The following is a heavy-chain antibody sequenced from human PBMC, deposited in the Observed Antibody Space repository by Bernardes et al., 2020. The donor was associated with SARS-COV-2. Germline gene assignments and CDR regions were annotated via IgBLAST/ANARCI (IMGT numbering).Heavy chain of an antibody. V-gene: IGHV1-18*01. J-gene: IGHJ4*02. Sequence: ASVKVSCKASGYTFTSYGISWVRQAPGQGLEWMGWISAYNGTTNYAQKLQGRVTMTTDTSTSTAYMELRSLRSDDTAVYYCARARRDSGYDLDFDYWGQGTLVTVSS. CDR1: GYTFTSYG. CDR2: ISAYNGTT. CDR3: ARARRDSGYDLDFDY. D-gene: IGHD5-12*01.